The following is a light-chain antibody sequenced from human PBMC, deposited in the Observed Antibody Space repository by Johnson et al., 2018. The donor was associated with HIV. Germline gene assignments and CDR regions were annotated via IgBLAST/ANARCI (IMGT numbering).Light chain of an antibody. V-gene: IGLV1-51*01. CDR3: GTWDSSLSAYV. CDR2: DNN. CDR1: SSNIGNNY. Sequence: QSVLTQPPSVSAAPGQKVTISCSGSSSNIGNNYVSWYRQLPGTAPKLLIYDNNKRPSGIPDRFSGSKSGTSATLGITGLQTGDEADYYCGTWDSSLSAYVFRTGTKVTVL. J-gene: IGLJ1*01.